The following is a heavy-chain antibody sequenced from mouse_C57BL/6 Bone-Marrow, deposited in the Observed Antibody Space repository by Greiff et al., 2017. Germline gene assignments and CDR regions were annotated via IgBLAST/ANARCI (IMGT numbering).Heavy chain of an antibody. V-gene: IGHV5-6*02. CDR1: GFTFSSYG. Sequence: DVMLVESGGDLVKPGGSLKLSCAASGFTFSSYGMSWVRQTPDKRLEWVATISSGGSYTYYPDSVKGRFTISRDNAKNTLYLQMSSLKSEDTAMYYCARQGEGFDVWGTGTTVTVSS. CDR3: ARQGEGFDV. CDR2: ISSGGSYT. J-gene: IGHJ1*03.